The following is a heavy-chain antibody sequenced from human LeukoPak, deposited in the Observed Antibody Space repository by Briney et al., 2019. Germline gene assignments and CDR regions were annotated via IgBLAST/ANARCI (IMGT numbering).Heavy chain of an antibody. CDR2: IRYDGNNK. CDR3: ARPTRSAGFDY. D-gene: IGHD1-1*01. Sequence: GGSLRLSCAASGFTFSNYGMHWVRQAPGKGLEWVGVIRYDGNNKYYADSVKGRFTISRDNSKTTLYLQMNSLRAEDTAVYYCARPTRSAGFDYWGQGTLVTVSS. CDR1: GFTFSNYG. V-gene: IGHV3-33*01. J-gene: IGHJ4*02.